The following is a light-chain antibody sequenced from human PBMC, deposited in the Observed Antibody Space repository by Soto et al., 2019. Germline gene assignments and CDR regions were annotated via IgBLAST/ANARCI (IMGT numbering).Light chain of an antibody. CDR2: AAS. J-gene: IGKJ1*01. V-gene: IGKV1-5*01. CDR1: QSISTW. Sequence: DIPMTQSPSTLSASVGDRVTITCRASQSISTWLAWYQQKPGKAPKLLIYAASSLESGVPSRFSGSGSGTEFTLTINSLQPDDFATYYCHQFDSYPWTFGQGTKVEIK. CDR3: HQFDSYPWT.